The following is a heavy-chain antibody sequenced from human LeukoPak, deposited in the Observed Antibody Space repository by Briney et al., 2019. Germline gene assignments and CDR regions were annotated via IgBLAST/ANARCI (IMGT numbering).Heavy chain of an antibody. Sequence: ASVKVSCKASGYTFTSYDINWVRQATGQGLEWMGWMNPNSCNTGYAQKFQDRVTMTRNTPIRTAYMELSSMRSEDKAVYYCAREGSSSWYSARYYYGMDVWGQGTTVTVSS. CDR3: AREGSSSWYSARYYYGMDV. J-gene: IGHJ6*02. V-gene: IGHV1-8*01. CDR1: GYTFTSYD. CDR2: MNPNSCNT. D-gene: IGHD6-13*01.